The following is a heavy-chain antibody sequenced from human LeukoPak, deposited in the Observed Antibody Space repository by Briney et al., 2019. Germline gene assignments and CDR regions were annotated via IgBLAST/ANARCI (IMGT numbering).Heavy chain of an antibody. J-gene: IGHJ4*02. CDR1: GYTFTTYW. CDR2: IYPGDSDT. Sequence: GESLKISCKASGYTFTTYWIAWVRQMPGKGLEWMGRIYPGDSDTRYSPSFQGQVTISADESITTAYLQWSSLEASDTAIYYCSRHENSYGLGGYYDSWGQGTLVTVSS. V-gene: IGHV5-51*01. CDR3: SRHENSYGLGGYYDS. D-gene: IGHD3-10*01.